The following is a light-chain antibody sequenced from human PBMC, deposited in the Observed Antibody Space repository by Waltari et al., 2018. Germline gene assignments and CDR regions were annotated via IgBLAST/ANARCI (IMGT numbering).Light chain of an antibody. CDR2: VDN. V-gene: IGLV6-57*01. CDR3: QSYDSDTQV. Sequence: YQQVPGSSATTVIYVDNQRLSGVPDRFSDSIDSSSNSASLTISGLRTEDEADYYCQSYDSDTQVFGGGTKLPVV. J-gene: IGLJ2*01.